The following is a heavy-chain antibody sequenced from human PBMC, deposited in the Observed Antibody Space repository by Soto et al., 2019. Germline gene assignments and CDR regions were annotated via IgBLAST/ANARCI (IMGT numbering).Heavy chain of an antibody. J-gene: IGHJ4*02. Sequence: EVQLLESGGGLVQPVGSLRLSCAASGFTFSSYAMSWVRQAPGKGLEWVSAISGSGGSTYYADSVKGRFTISRDNSKNTLYLQMNSLRAEDTAVYYCATDCSGGSCYPHFDYWGQGTLVTVSS. V-gene: IGHV3-23*01. D-gene: IGHD2-15*01. CDR1: GFTFSSYA. CDR2: ISGSGGST. CDR3: ATDCSGGSCYPHFDY.